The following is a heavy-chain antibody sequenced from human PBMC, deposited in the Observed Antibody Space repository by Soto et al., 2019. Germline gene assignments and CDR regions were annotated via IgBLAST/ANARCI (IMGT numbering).Heavy chain of an antibody. V-gene: IGHV1-24*01. CDR1: GYTLTELS. CDR2: FDPEDGET. CDR3: ATARITIFGKPGDYYYGMDV. D-gene: IGHD3-3*01. J-gene: IGHJ6*02. Sequence: ASVKVSCKVSGYTLTELSMHWVRQAPGKGLEWMGGFDPEDGETIYAQKFQGRVTMTEDTSTDTAYMELSSLRSEDTAVYYCATARITIFGKPGDYYYGMDVWGQGTTVTVSS.